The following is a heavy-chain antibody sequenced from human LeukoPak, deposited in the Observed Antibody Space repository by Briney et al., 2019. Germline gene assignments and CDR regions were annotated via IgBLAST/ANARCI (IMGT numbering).Heavy chain of an antibody. V-gene: IGHV3-30*18. CDR1: GFTFSSYG. CDR3: AKGHGDGPAFDP. D-gene: IGHD4-17*01. Sequence: QPGGSLRLSCAASGFTFSSYGMHWVRQAPGKGLEWVAVISYDGSNKYYADSVKGRFTISRDNSKNTLYLQMNSLRAEDTAVYYCAKGHGDGPAFDPWGQGTLVTVSS. CDR2: ISYDGSNK. J-gene: IGHJ5*02.